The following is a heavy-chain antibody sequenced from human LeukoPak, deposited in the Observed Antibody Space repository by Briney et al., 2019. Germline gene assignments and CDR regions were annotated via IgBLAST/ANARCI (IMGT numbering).Heavy chain of an antibody. V-gene: IGHV1-46*01. Sequence: ASVKVSCKASGYTFTSYYMHWVRQAPGQGLEWMGMINPTGGSTSYAQKFQGRVTMTRDTSTSTVYMELSSLRSEDTAVYYYARNVAGGLDYWGQGTLVTVSS. CDR1: GYTFTSYY. J-gene: IGHJ4*02. D-gene: IGHD3-10*01. CDR3: ARNVAGGLDY. CDR2: INPTGGST.